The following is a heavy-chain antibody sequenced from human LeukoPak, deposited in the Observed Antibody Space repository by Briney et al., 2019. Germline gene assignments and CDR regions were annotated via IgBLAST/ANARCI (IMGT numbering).Heavy chain of an antibody. CDR2: MNLNSGNT. CDR1: GYTFTSYD. J-gene: IGHJ5*02. Sequence: ASVKVSCKASGYTFTSYDINWVRQATGQGLEWMGWMNLNSGNTGYAQKFQGRVTITRNTSISTAYMELSSLRSEDTAVYYCARASAYGDYGFDPWGQGTLVTVSS. D-gene: IGHD4-17*01. CDR3: ARASAYGDYGFDP. V-gene: IGHV1-8*03.